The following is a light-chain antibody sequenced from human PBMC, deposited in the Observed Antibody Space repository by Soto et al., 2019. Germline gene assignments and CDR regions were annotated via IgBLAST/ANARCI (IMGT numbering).Light chain of an antibody. V-gene: IGKV1-39*01. CDR3: QESHAFLWGT. CDR1: HTISNS. CDR2: GAS. Sequence: DIQMTQSPSSLSASVGDRVTITCRATHTISNSLNWYQQRPGKAPNLLIYGASTLQGGVPSRFSGGGSGTDFTLTINSLQPEDSATYFCQESHAFLWGTFGQGTKVDIK. J-gene: IGKJ1*01.